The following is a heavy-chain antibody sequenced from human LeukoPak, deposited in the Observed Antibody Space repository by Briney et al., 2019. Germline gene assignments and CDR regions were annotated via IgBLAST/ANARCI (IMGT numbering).Heavy chain of an antibody. J-gene: IGHJ4*02. CDR1: GVSISGSTYY. CDR2: LYYSGTT. CDR3: AKYSSGYDPYYFDY. Sequence: KTSETLSLTCTVSGVSISGSTYYWAWIRQPPGKGLEWIGSLYYSGTTYYNPSLKSRVTMSVDTSKNQFSLKLSSVIAADTAVYYCAKYSSGYDPYYFDYWGQGTLVTVSS. D-gene: IGHD6-19*01. V-gene: IGHV4-39*07.